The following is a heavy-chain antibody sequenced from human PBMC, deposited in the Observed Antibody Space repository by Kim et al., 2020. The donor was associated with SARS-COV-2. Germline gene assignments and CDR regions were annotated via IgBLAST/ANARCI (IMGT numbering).Heavy chain of an antibody. J-gene: IGHJ6*02. D-gene: IGHD2-15*01. V-gene: IGHV3-33*06. Sequence: GGSLRLSCAASGFTFSSYGMHWVRQAPGKGLEWVAVIWYDGSNKYYADSVKGRCTISRDNSKNTLYLKMNSLRAEDTAVYYCAKDLGKWSDYYYGMDVWGRGTTVTVS. CDR3: AKDLGKWSDYYYGMDV. CDR1: GFTFSSYG. CDR2: IWYDGSNK.